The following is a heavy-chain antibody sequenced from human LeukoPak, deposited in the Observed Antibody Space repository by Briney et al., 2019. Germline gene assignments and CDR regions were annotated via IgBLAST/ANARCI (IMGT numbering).Heavy chain of an antibody. CDR3: AKDGPLVGPYYFDY. Sequence: GGSLRLSCAASGLNFINYAMSWVRQAPGKGLEWVSTISGSGGSTYYADSVKGRFTISRDNSDNTLYLQMNSLRAEDTAIYYCAKDGPLVGPYYFDYWGQGTLVTVSS. CDR2: ISGSGGST. D-gene: IGHD1-26*01. CDR1: GLNFINYA. J-gene: IGHJ4*02. V-gene: IGHV3-23*01.